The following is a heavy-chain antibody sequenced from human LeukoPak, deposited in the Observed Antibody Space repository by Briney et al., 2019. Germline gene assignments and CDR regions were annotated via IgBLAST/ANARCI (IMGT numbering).Heavy chain of an antibody. CDR3: ARGYWFYFDY. CDR2: IYIRGTS. Sequence: SETLSPTCTVSGDSISSGSYYWSWIRQPAGKGLEWIGRIYIRGTSSYNPSLNSRVTISADTSKNQFSLKLYSVTSADTAVYYCARGYWFYFDYWGQGTLVTVSS. V-gene: IGHV4-61*02. CDR1: GDSISSGSYY. J-gene: IGHJ4*02. D-gene: IGHD2-8*02.